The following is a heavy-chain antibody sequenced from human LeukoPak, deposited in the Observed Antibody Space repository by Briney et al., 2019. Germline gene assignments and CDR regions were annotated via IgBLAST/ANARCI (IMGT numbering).Heavy chain of an antibody. V-gene: IGHV4-59*01. Sequence: PSETLSLTCTVSGGSISSYYWSWIRQPPGKGLEWIGNIYYSGSTNYNPSLKSRVTISVDTSKNQFSLKLSSVTAADTAVYYCARGEDGYNTFDYWGQGTLVTVSS. J-gene: IGHJ4*02. D-gene: IGHD5-24*01. CDR2: IYYSGST. CDR3: ARGEDGYNTFDY. CDR1: GGSISSYY.